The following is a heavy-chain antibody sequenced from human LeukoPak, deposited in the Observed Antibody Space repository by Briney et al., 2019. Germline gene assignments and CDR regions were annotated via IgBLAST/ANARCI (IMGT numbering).Heavy chain of an antibody. V-gene: IGHV4-39*07. D-gene: IGHD4-17*01. CDR1: GGSISRSSYY. Sequence: SETLSLTCTVSGGSISRSSYYWGWIRQTPGKGPEWIGSIYYGGSTYYNPSLKSRVTISVDTSKDQFSLRLTSVIAADTAVYYCASRFSGDYRWGQGTLVTVSS. CDR2: IYYGGST. J-gene: IGHJ4*02. CDR3: ASRFSGDYR.